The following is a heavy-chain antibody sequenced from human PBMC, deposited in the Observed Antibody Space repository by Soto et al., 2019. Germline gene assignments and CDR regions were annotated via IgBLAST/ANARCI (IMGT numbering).Heavy chain of an antibody. Sequence: PGGSLRLSCASSGFTFSSYAMSWVRQAPGKGLEWVSAISSSGGSTYYAESVKGRFTISRASSKNRVFLQMNSRRDEDTAVYYCANGGSYDSSGYLGPPLDYWGQGALVTVSS. J-gene: IGHJ4*02. CDR3: ANGGSYDSSGYLGPPLDY. CDR1: GFTFSSYA. D-gene: IGHD3-22*01. CDR2: ISSSGGST. V-gene: IGHV3-23*01.